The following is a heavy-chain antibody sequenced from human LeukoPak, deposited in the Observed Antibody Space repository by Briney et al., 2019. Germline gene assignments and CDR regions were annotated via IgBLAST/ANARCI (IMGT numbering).Heavy chain of an antibody. CDR1: GGSISSGGYY. V-gene: IGHV4-30-2*01. CDR3: ARSDYDFWSGHYYMDV. J-gene: IGHJ6*03. CDR2: IYHSGST. D-gene: IGHD3-3*01. Sequence: SQTLSLTCTVSGGSISSGGYYWSWIRQPPGKGLEWIGYIYHSGSTYYNPSLKSRVTISVDRSKNQFSLKLSSVTAADTAVYYCARSDYDFWSGHYYMDVWGKGTTVTVSS.